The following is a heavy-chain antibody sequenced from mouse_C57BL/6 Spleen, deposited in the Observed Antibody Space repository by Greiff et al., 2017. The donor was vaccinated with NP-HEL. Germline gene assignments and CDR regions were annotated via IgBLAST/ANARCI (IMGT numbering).Heavy chain of an antibody. CDR1: GYTFTSYW. CDR2: IDPSDSYT. J-gene: IGHJ2*01. V-gene: IGHV1-59*01. CDR3: AREGTGTGYFDY. D-gene: IGHD4-1*01. Sequence: VQLQQPGAELVRPGTSVKLSCKASGYTFTSYWMHWVKQRPGQGLEWIGVIDPSDSYTNYNQKFKGKATLTVDTSSSTAYMQLSSLTSEDSAVYYCAREGTGTGYFDYWGQGTTLTVSS.